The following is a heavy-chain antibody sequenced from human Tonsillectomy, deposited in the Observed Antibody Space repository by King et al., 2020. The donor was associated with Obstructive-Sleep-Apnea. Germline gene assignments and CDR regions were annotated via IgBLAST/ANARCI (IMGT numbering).Heavy chain of an antibody. V-gene: IGHV3-23*04. J-gene: IGHJ4*02. CDR2: LSASDGST. CDR3: AKDSARGYPDY. Sequence: VQLVESGGGLVQPGGSLRLSCAVSGFTFSSYAMNWVRQAPGEGLEWVSTLSASDGSTYYTDSVKGRFTISRDNSKKMLYLQMNSLRAEDTAVYYCAKDSARGYPDYWGQGTLVTVSS. CDR1: GFTFSSYA. D-gene: IGHD1-1*01.